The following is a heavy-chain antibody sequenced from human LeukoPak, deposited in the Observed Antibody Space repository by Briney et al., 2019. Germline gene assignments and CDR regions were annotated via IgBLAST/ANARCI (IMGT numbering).Heavy chain of an antibody. D-gene: IGHD6-13*01. CDR1: GFTFSSYS. CDR2: ISYDGSNK. J-gene: IGHJ6*03. CDR3: AKDGVYSSSPPGIYYYYYYMDV. V-gene: IGHV3-30*18. Sequence: GGSLRLSGAASGFTFSSYSMNWVRQAPGKGLEWVAVISYDGSNKYYADSVKGRFTISRDNSKNTLYLQMNSRRAEDTAVYYCAKDGVYSSSPPGIYYYYYYMDVWGKGTTVTVSS.